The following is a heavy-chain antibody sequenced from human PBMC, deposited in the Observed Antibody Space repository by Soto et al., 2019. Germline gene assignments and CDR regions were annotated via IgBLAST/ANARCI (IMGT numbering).Heavy chain of an antibody. D-gene: IGHD2-2*01. CDR1: GGTFSSYG. CDR2: ISLYSDGT. V-gene: IGHV1-18*01. Sequence: ASVKGSWKTSGGTFSSYGISWVIQAPGQPLEWLGWISLYSDGTNYAQKFQGRVSMTTDTSTTTAYMELRSLRSDDTAVYHCARVVPGAEAWFGPWGQGTLVTVSS. J-gene: IGHJ5*02. CDR3: ARVVPGAEAWFGP.